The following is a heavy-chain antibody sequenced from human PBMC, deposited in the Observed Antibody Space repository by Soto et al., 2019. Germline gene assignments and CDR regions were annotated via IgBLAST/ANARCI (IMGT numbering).Heavy chain of an antibody. CDR3: AKEGVRESSGWYFDY. Sequence: GGSLRLSCAASGFDLGSYGMSWVRQAPGKGLEWVSAISSSGDTTHYTDSVKGRFTISRDRSKNTLFLQMNSLRAEDTAVYYCAKEGVRESSGWYFDYWGQGTLVTVSS. D-gene: IGHD6-19*01. CDR2: ISSSGDTT. CDR1: GFDLGSYG. J-gene: IGHJ4*02. V-gene: IGHV3-23*01.